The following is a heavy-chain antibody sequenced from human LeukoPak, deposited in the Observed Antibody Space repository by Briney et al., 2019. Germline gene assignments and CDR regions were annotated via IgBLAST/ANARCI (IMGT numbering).Heavy chain of an antibody. D-gene: IGHD6-19*01. Sequence: GGSLRLSCAASGFTFSSYWMHWVRQAPGKGLVWVSRINSDGSSTTYADSVEGRFTISRDNAKNTLYLQMNSLRAEDTAVYYCARDPAPSGWYDYWGQGTLVTVSS. V-gene: IGHV3-74*01. CDR3: ARDPAPSGWYDY. J-gene: IGHJ4*02. CDR1: GFTFSSYW. CDR2: INSDGSST.